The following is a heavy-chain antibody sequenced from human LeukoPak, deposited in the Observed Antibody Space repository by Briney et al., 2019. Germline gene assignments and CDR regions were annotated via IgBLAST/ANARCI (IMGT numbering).Heavy chain of an antibody. CDR1: GGSISSYH. J-gene: IGHJ4*02. CDR2: ILTSGTT. D-gene: IGHD1-26*01. CDR3: ARLRVSGSYLYYFDY. Sequence: SETLSLTCTVSGGSISSYHWSWVRQPPGKGLEWIGYILTSGTTNYNPSLKSRLTISGDTSKNQFTLRLSSVTAADTAVYFCARLRVSGSYLYYFDYWGQGTLVSVSS. V-gene: IGHV4-4*09.